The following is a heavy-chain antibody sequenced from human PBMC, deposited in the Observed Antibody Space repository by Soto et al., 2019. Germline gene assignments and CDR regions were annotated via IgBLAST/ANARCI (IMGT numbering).Heavy chain of an antibody. CDR1: GFTFSSYG. D-gene: IGHD3-22*01. J-gene: IGHJ4*02. CDR3: AREWLSTLDY. CDR2: ISYDGSNK. V-gene: IGHV3-30*03. Sequence: GGSLRLSCAASGFTFSSYGMHWVRQAPGKGLEWVAVISYDGSNKYYADSVKGRFTISRDNSKNTLYLQMNSLRAEDTAVYYCAREWLSTLDYWGQGTLVTVSS.